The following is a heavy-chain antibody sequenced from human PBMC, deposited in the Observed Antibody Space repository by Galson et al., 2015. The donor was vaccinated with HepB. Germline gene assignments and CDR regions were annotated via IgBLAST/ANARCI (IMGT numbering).Heavy chain of an antibody. D-gene: IGHD3-10*01. Sequence: SLRLSCAASGFTFNSFSMNWVRQAPGKGPEWVSYISSSGITIKYADSVKGRFTISKDNAKNSLYLQMDSLRVEDTAIYYCARARVRGVRDFQHWGQGTLVTVSS. J-gene: IGHJ1*01. CDR2: ISSSGITI. CDR1: GFTFNSFS. V-gene: IGHV3-48*03. CDR3: ARARVRGVRDFQH.